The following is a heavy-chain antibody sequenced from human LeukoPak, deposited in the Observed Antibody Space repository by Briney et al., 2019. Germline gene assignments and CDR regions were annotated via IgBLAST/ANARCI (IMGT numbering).Heavy chain of an antibody. CDR1: GGSFSGYY. CDR2: INHSGST. CDR3: ARVGSIAAAGTPFSGY. Sequence: PSETLSLTCAVYGGSFSGYYWSWIRQPPGKGPEWIGEINHSGSTNYNPSLKSRVTISVDTSKNQFSLKLSSVTAADTAVYYCARVGSIAAAGTPFSGYWGQGTLVTVSS. J-gene: IGHJ4*02. V-gene: IGHV4-34*01. D-gene: IGHD6-13*01.